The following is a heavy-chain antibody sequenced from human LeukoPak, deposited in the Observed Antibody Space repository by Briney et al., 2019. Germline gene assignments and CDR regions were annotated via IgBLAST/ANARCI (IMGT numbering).Heavy chain of an antibody. D-gene: IGHD6-19*01. Sequence: ASVKVSCKASRYTFTSYDINWVRQVTGQGLAWIKWMNPKSGNTGYAQKFQGRVTITRNTSISTAYMEVSSLRYEDTAVYYCARRAVDNSYYYYMDVWGKGTTVTVSS. CDR2: MNPKSGNT. CDR3: ARRAVDNSYYYYMDV. CDR1: RYTFTSYD. J-gene: IGHJ6*03. V-gene: IGHV1-8*03.